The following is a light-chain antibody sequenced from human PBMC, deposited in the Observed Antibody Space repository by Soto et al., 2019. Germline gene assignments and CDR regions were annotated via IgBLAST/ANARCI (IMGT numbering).Light chain of an antibody. CDR3: SSYTSSSTGV. CDR2: DVS. V-gene: IGLV2-14*01. Sequence: QSVLTQPASVSGSPGQSITISCTGTSSDVGGYNYVSWYQQHPGKAPKLMIYDVSNRPSGVSNRFSGSKSGNTASLTISGLQAEDEDAYYCSSYTSSSTGVFGTGTKVTVL. CDR1: SSDVGGYNY. J-gene: IGLJ1*01.